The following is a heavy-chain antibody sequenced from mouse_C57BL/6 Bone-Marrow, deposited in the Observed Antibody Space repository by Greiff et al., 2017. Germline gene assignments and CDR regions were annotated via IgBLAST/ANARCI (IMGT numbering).Heavy chain of an antibody. J-gene: IGHJ2*01. Sequence: EVQLQQSGAELVQPGASVKLSCTASGFIIKDYYMTWVKQRTEQGLEWIGRIDPVDGATTSAPKFQGKATITADTSSNTAYLQLRSLTSEDTAVYYYARSDGTYYYDYWGQGTTLTVSS. CDR3: ARSDGTYYYDY. CDR1: GFIIKDYY. CDR2: IDPVDGAT. D-gene: IGHD2-3*01. V-gene: IGHV14-2*01.